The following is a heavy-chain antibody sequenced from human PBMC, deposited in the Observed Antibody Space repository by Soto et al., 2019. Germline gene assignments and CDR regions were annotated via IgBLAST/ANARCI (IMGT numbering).Heavy chain of an antibody. Sequence: QITLKESGPTVVKPTQTLTLTCTFSGFSLNTSGVAVAWIRQPPGKALEWLAVIYWNDDKRYSPSLKSRLTITKDTSKNQVVLTMTNMHPVDTGTYYCALRLEQWLDNYYYYYGRDVWGQGTTVTVSS. CDR1: GFSLNTSGVA. J-gene: IGHJ6*02. D-gene: IGHD6-19*01. CDR2: IYWNDDK. CDR3: ALRLEQWLDNYYYYYGRDV. V-gene: IGHV2-5*01.